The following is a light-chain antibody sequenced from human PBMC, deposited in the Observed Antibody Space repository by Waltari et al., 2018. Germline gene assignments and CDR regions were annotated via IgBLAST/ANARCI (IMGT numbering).Light chain of an antibody. CDR3: SSSTSSNTLV. Sequence: QSALTQPASVSGSPGQSITISCTGTSSDVGTYNYVSWYQHHPGKAPRLMIYDVSNRPSRVSNRFSGSKSGNTASLTISGLQAEDEADYSCSSSTSSNTLVFGGGTKLTVL. J-gene: IGLJ2*01. V-gene: IGLV2-14*03. CDR1: SSDVGTYNY. CDR2: DVS.